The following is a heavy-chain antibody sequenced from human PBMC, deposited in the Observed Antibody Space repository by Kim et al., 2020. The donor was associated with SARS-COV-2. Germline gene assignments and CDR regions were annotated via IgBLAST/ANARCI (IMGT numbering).Heavy chain of an antibody. J-gene: IGHJ4*02. Sequence: SETLSLTCTVSGGSISSSSYYWGWISQPPGKGLEWIGSIYYSGSTYYNPSLKSRVTISVDTSKNQFSLKLSSVTAADTAVYYCARLSLGSSTSCYYCLDYWGQGTLVTVSS. V-gene: IGHV4-39*01. CDR1: GGSISSSSYY. CDR3: ARLSLGSSTSCYYCLDY. D-gene: IGHD2-2*01. CDR2: IYYSGST.